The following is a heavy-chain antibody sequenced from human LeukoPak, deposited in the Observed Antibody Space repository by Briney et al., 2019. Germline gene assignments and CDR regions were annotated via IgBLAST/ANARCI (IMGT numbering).Heavy chain of an antibody. CDR2: IYYSGST. J-gene: IGHJ4*02. Sequence: SETLSLTCTVSGGSISSYYWSWIRQSPGKGLEWIGYIYYSGSTNYNPSLKSRVTISIDTSKNQFSLKLSSVTAADTAVYYCARARGGYSADYWGQGTLVTVSS. V-gene: IGHV4-59*12. D-gene: IGHD5-12*01. CDR3: ARARGGYSADY. CDR1: GGSISSYY.